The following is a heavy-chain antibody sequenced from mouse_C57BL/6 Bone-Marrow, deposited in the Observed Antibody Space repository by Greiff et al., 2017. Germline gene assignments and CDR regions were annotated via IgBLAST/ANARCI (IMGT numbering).Heavy chain of an antibody. CDR3: ARHERYYDYEGYFDY. CDR1: GYIFTEYT. CDR2: FYPGSGSI. D-gene: IGHD2-4*01. Sequence: VKLMESGAELVKPGASVKLSCKASGYIFTEYTIHWVKQRSGQGLEWIGWFYPGSGSIKYNERFKDKATLTADKSSTTVYMERSRLTSEDSAVYFCARHERYYDYEGYFDYWGQGTTLTVSS. V-gene: IGHV1-62-2*01. J-gene: IGHJ2*01.